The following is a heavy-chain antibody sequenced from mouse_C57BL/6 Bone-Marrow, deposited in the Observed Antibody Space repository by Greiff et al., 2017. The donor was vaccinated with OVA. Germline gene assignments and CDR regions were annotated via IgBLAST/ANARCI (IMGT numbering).Heavy chain of an antibody. J-gene: IGHJ2*01. CDR3: ARWGVDY. CDR1: GFTFSDYG. V-gene: IGHV5-17*01. Sequence: EVKLVESGGGLVKPGGSLKLSCAASGFTFSDYGMHWVRQAPEKGLEWVAYISSGSSTIYYADTVKGRFTISRDNAKKNLFLQMTSLRSEDASKYCCARWGVDYWGQGTTVTVSS. CDR2: ISSGSSTI.